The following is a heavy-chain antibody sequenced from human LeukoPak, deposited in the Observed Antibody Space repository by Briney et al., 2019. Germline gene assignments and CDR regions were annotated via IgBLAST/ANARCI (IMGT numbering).Heavy chain of an antibody. CDR3: ARGDDYGDYAVY. V-gene: IGHV4-59*01. CDR2: IYYSGST. Sequence: PSQTLSLTCTVSGGSISSYYWSWIRQPPGKGLEWIGYIYYSGSTNYNPSLKSRVTISVDTSKNQFSLKLSSVTAADTAVYYCARGDDYGDYAVYWGQGTLVTVSS. CDR1: GGSISSYY. D-gene: IGHD4-17*01. J-gene: IGHJ4*02.